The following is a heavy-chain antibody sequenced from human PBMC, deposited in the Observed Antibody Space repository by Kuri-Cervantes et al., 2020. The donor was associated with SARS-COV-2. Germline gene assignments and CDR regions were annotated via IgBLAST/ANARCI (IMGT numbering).Heavy chain of an antibody. CDR1: GGSISSGSYY. CDR3: ASGTYYYDSSGSVAFDI. J-gene: IGHJ3*02. Sequence: LRLSCTVSGGSISSGSYYWSWIRQPAGKGLEWIGHIYTSGSTNYNPSLKSRVTISVDTSKNQFSLKLSSVTAADTAVYYCASGTYYYDSSGSVAFDIWGQGTMVTVSS. D-gene: IGHD3-22*01. CDR2: IYTSGST. V-gene: IGHV4-61*09.